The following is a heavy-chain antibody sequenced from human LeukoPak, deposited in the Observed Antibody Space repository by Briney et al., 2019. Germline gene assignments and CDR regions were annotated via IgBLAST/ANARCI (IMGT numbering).Heavy chain of an antibody. V-gene: IGHV3-23*01. CDR3: AKVRSSEYSSGWLDDFDI. Sequence: GGSLRLSCAASGFTFSSHAMSWVRQAPGKGLEWVSGISGSGGGTYYADSVKGRFTISGDNSKNTLYLQMNSLRAEDTAVYYCAKVRSSEYSSGWLDDFDIWGQGTMVTVSS. CDR2: ISGSGGGT. J-gene: IGHJ3*02. D-gene: IGHD6-19*01. CDR1: GFTFSSHA.